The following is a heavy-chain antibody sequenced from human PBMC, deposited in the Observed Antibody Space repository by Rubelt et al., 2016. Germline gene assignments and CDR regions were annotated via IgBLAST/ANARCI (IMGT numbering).Heavy chain of an antibody. J-gene: IGHJ5*02. Sequence: GKKPGSSVKVSCKASGGTFSSYAISWVRQAPGQGLEWMGRIIPILGIANYAQKFQGRVTITADKSTSTAYMELSSLRSEDTAVYYCARGGASSIWFDPWGQGTLVTVSS. CDR3: ARGGASSIWFDP. CDR2: IIPILGIA. V-gene: IGHV1-69*04. D-gene: IGHD6-6*01. CDR1: GGTFSSYA.